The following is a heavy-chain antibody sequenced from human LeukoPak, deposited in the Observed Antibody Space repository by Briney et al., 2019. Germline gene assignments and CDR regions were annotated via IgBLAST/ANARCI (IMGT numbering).Heavy chain of an antibody. CDR1: GSTFSSYA. Sequence: GGSLRLSCAASGSTFSSYAMSWVRQAPGKRLEWVSAISGSGGSTYYADSVKGRFTISRDNSKNTLYLQMNSLRAEDTAVYYCASDCSGGSCYYYYYYGMDVWGQGTTVTVSS. V-gene: IGHV3-23*01. J-gene: IGHJ6*02. CDR2: ISGSGGST. CDR3: ASDCSGGSCYYYYYYGMDV. D-gene: IGHD2-15*01.